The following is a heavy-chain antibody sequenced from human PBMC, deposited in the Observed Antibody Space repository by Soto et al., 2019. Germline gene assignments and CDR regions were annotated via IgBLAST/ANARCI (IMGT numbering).Heavy chain of an antibody. CDR3: ARDAVAWNDEDHYYYGMDV. J-gene: IGHJ6*02. CDR1: GYTYSSYG. D-gene: IGHD1-1*01. V-gene: IGHV1-18*01. CDR2: ISIYNLNT. Sequence: GASVKVSCKASGYTYSSYGISWVRRAPGQGLEWMGWISIYNLNTQYAQKFQGRATVTTDTSTNTAYMELRSLRADDTAVYYCARDAVAWNDEDHYYYGMDVWGQGTTVTVSS.